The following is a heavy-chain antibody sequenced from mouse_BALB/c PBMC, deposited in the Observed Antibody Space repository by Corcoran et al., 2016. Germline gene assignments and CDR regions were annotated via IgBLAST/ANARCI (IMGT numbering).Heavy chain of an antibody. CDR3: VRLRGDDWFAY. CDR2: IYPRDGST. J-gene: IGHJ3*01. V-gene: IGHV1S12*01. Sequence: QVQLQQSGPELVKPGASVKISCKASGYTFTSYYIHWVKRRPGQGLEWIGYIYPRDGSTNYNEKFKGKATLTADTSSSTAYMQLSSLTSEDSAVYFCVRLRGDDWFAYWGQGTLVTVSA. CDR1: GYTFTSYY. D-gene: IGHD3-3*01.